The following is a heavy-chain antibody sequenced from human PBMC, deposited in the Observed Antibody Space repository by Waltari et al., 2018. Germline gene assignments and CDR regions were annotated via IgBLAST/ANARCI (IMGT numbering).Heavy chain of an antibody. V-gene: IGHV1-69*01. D-gene: IGHD6-6*01. CDR1: GGTFSRNT. J-gene: IGHJ4*02. CDR3: VTVRAARPY. CDR2: IIPMIGAA. Sequence: QVQLVQSGAEVKKPGSSVKVSCKASGGTFSRNTISWVRQAPGQGLEWMGGIIPMIGAANYAQEFQGRVTITADESTTTAYMELTSLRSDDTAVFYCVTVRAARPYWGQGT.